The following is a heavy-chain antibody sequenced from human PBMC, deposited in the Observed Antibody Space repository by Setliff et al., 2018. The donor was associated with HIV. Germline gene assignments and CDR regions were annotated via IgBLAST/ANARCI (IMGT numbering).Heavy chain of an antibody. CDR1: GDSISSYY. D-gene: IGHD3-10*01. CDR3: ARGAQVDWELFVC. J-gene: IGHJ4*02. Sequence: SETLSLTCTVSGDSISSYYWSWIRQPAGKGLEWIGRIYTSGSTNYNPSLKSQVTISVDTSKNQLSLKLSSVTAADTAVYYCARGAQVDWELFVCWGQGTLVTVSS. CDR2: IYTSGST. V-gene: IGHV4-4*07.